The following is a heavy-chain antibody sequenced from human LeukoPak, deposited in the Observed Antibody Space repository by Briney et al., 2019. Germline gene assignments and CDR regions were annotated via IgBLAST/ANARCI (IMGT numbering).Heavy chain of an antibody. J-gene: IGHJ4*02. V-gene: IGHV3-21*01. Sequence: GGSLRLSCAASGFTFSSYSMNWFRQAPGKGLEWVSSISSSSSYIYYADSVKGRFTISRDNAKNSLYLQMNSLRAEDTAVYYCARVQGSGYSPFDYWGQGTLVTVSS. D-gene: IGHD3-22*01. CDR2: ISSSSSYI. CDR3: ARVQGSGYSPFDY. CDR1: GFTFSSYS.